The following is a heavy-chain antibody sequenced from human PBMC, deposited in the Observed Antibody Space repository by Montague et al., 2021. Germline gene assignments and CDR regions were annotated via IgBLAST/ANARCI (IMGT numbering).Heavy chain of an antibody. CDR1: GFTFSNYW. CDR3: ARSAFAAALVP. V-gene: IGHV3-74*01. Sequence: SLRLSCAASGFTFSNYWMHWVRQAPGKGLVWVSHIKYDGSRTGYADSVKGRFTISRDNAKNTLYLQMNSLRVDDTAVYYCARSAFAAALVPWGQGTLVTVSS. CDR2: IKYDGSRT. D-gene: IGHD6-25*01. J-gene: IGHJ5*02.